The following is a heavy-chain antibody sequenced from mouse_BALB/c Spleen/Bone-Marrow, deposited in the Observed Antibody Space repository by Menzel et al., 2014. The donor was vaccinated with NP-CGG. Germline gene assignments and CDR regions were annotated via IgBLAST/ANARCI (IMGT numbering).Heavy chain of an antibody. CDR3: AREVRAPWYAMDY. J-gene: IGHJ4*01. CDR2: ISTYNGNT. Sequence: QVQLQQSGPEAVRPGVSVKISCKGSGYTFTDYAMHWVKPSHAKSLEWIGVISTYNGNTNYNQKFKGKATMTVDKSSSTAYMELARLTSEDSATYYGAREVRAPWYAMDYWGQGTSVTVSS. CDR1: GYTFTDYA. D-gene: IGHD2-14*01. V-gene: IGHV1-67*01.